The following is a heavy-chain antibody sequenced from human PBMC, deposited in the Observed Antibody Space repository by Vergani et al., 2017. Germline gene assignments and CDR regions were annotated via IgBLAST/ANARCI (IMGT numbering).Heavy chain of an antibody. V-gene: IGHV3-20*04. CDR3: TKGSVYYHDSAGHGYDPYTGFDL. Sequence: EVQVVETGGGLVQPGGSLRLSCAASGFTVSSNYMSWVRQAPGKGLEWVSGINWNGDSTGYADSVKGRFTISRDNAKKSLYLQMNNLRVEDTAVYFCTKGSVYYHDSAGHGYDPYTGFDLWGQGTLVTVSS. CDR2: INWNGDST. CDR1: GFTVSSNY. D-gene: IGHD5-12*01. J-gene: IGHJ3*01.